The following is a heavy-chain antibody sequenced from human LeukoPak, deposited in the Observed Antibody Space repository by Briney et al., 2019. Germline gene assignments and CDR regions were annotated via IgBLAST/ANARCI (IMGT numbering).Heavy chain of an antibody. D-gene: IGHD3-22*01. CDR1: GLNFGAYG. V-gene: IGHV3-30*02. CDR2: IWNDATTQ. J-gene: IGHJ4*02. CDR3: ATDGPHHDLDN. Sequence: PGESLRLSCAASGLNFGAYGMHWVRQAPAKGLEWVASIWNDATTQYYADSVKGRFTISRDNSKKTLHLQMNSLTAEDTAVYYCATDGPHHDLDNWGQGVLVNVSS.